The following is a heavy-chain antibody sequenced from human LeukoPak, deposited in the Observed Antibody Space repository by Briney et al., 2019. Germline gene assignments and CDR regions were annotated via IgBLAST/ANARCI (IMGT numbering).Heavy chain of an antibody. J-gene: IGHJ6*02. CDR3: ARGGYSYGSDPYYYYGMDV. V-gene: IGHV1-2*04. D-gene: IGHD5-18*01. Sequence: ASVKVSCKASGYTFTGCYMHWVRQAPGQGLEWMGWINPNSGGTNYAQKFQGWVTMTRDTSISTAYMELSRLRSDDTAVYYCARGGYSYGSDPYYYYGMDVWGQGTTVTVSS. CDR2: INPNSGGT. CDR1: GYTFTGCY.